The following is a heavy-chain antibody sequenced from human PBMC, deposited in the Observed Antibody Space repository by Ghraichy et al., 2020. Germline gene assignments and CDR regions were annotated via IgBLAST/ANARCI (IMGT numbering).Heavy chain of an antibody. CDR1: GFPFSSDC. CDR2: ITQDGVET. CDR3: AGVDVYSASSRDYWRDAFDA. V-gene: IGHV3-7*01. Sequence: GGSLRLSCVVSGFPFSSDCMSWVRQAPGKGLEWVAAITQDGVETYYADSVEGRFTISRDNAKNSLFLQIKNLRVEDTAMYHCAGVDVYSASSRDYWRDAFDACGQGTLVTVSS. J-gene: IGHJ3*01. D-gene: IGHD3-22*01.